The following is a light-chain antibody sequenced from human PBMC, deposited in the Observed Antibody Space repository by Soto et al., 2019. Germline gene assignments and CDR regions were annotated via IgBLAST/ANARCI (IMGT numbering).Light chain of an antibody. J-gene: IGKJ2*01. CDR3: QQYYSNA. CDR1: QTISTW. V-gene: IGKV1-5*03. Sequence: DIQMTQSPSTLSASVGARVPITCRASQTISTWLAWYQQKPGRAPKLLIYKASTLESGVPSRFSGSGSGTEFTLTISSLQPDDFATYYCQQYYSNAFGQGTKVDIK. CDR2: KAS.